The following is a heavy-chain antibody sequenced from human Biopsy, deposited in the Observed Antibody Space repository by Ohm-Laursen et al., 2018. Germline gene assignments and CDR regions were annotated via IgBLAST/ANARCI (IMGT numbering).Heavy chain of an antibody. V-gene: IGHV1-18*01. CDR3: ARGEVTFGELIVSLDS. D-gene: IGHD3-16*02. J-gene: IGHJ4*02. CDR2: IRPLNGDT. Sequence: SSVKVSCKTSGYNFISYSINWVRQAPGQGLEWMGWIRPLNGDTKYGQKFRDRVTMTTDTSTSTVYMELTSLRSDDTAVYYCARGEVTFGELIVSLDSWGQGTLVTVSS. CDR1: GYNFISYS.